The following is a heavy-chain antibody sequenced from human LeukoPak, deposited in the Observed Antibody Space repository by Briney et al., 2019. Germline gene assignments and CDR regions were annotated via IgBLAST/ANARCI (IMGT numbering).Heavy chain of an antibody. V-gene: IGHV3-21*01. CDR1: GFTFSSYS. Sequence: PGGSLRLSCTASGFTFSSYSMNWVRQAPGKGLEWVSSISSSSSYIYYADSVKGRFTISRDNAKNSLYLQMNSLRAEGTAVYYCARGGGYSYPYYFDYWGQGTLVTVSS. D-gene: IGHD5-18*01. CDR3: ARGGGYSYPYYFDY. CDR2: ISSSSSYI. J-gene: IGHJ4*02.